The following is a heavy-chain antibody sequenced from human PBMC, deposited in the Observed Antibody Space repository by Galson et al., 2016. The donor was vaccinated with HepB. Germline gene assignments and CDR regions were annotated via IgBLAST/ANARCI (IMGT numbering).Heavy chain of an antibody. J-gene: IGHJ6*04. Sequence: LSLTCAVFGGSFSGYNWNWIRQPPGKGLEWIGEINYLGSTNYNPSLKSRVTISVDTSRNQFSLELKSATAADTAVYYCARVMASSVGTHYHYYYGLDVWGEGTTVTVSS. CDR2: INYLGST. D-gene: IGHD3-22*01. V-gene: IGHV4-34*01. CDR3: ARVMASSVGTHYHYYYGLDV. CDR1: GGSFSGYN.